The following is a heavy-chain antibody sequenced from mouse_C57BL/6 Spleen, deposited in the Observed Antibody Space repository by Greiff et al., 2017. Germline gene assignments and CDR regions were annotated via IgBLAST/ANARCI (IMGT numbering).Heavy chain of an antibody. CDR3: TRSVVPFDY. Sequence: VQLQQSGAELVRPGASVTLSCKASGYTFTDYEMHWVKQTPVHGLEWIGAIDPETGGTAYNQKFKGKAILTADKSSSTAYMELRSLTSADSAVYYCTRSVVPFDYWGQGTTLTVSS. CDR2: IDPETGGT. J-gene: IGHJ2*01. V-gene: IGHV1-15*01. CDR1: GYTFTDYE. D-gene: IGHD1-1*01.